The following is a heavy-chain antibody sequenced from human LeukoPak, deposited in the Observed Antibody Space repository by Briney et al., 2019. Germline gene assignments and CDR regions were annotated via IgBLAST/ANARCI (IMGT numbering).Heavy chain of an antibody. Sequence: LRLSCAASGFTFSSYAMHWVRQPPGKGLEWIGSIYHSGSTYYNPSLKSRVTISVDTSKNQFSLKLSSVTAADTAVYYCASRVYYYGSGSYYSWFDPWGQGTLVTVSS. CDR1: GFTFSSYA. J-gene: IGHJ5*02. V-gene: IGHV4-38-2*01. CDR3: ASRVYYYGSGSYYSWFDP. D-gene: IGHD3-10*01. CDR2: IYHSGST.